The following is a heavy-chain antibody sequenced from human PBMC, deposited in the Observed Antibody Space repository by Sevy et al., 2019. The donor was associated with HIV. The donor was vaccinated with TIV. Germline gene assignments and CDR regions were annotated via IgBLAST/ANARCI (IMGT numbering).Heavy chain of an antibody. Sequence: GSLRLSCAASGFTFSRYAMHWVRQAPGKGLEWLAVISYDGSTKYYTDSVKGRFTISRDNSKNTLYLQMNSLKVEDTAVYYCARAKGAYSFGYYGMDVWGQGTTVTVSS. V-gene: IGHV3-30-3*01. D-gene: IGHD5-18*01. J-gene: IGHJ6*02. CDR2: ISYDGSTK. CDR3: ARAKGAYSFGYYGMDV. CDR1: GFTFSRYA.